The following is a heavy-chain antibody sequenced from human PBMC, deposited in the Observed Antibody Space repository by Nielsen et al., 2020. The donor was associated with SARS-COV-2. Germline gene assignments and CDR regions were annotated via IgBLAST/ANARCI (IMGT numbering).Heavy chain of an antibody. Sequence: ASVKVSCKASGYTFTSYGISWVRQAPGQGLEWMGWISAYNGNTNYAQKLQGRVIMTTDTSTSTAYMELRSLRSDDTAVYYCARDGGWELLYHYYGTDVWGQGTTVTVSS. CDR1: GYTFTSYG. CDR3: ARDGGWELLYHYYGTDV. D-gene: IGHD1-26*01. CDR2: ISAYNGNT. J-gene: IGHJ6*02. V-gene: IGHV1-18*01.